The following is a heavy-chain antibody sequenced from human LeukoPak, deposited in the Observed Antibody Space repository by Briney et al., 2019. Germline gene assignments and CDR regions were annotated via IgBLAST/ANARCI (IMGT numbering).Heavy chain of an antibody. D-gene: IGHD3-10*02. Sequence: GESLRLSCAASGFTFSSSAMTWVRQGPGPGLDFDASIIFCGGATYYDDSVQGRLIISRENTNNTLYLQMHSLRAEDTALYYCAKGGLYYVRIDHVYYFDSWGKGTLVTVSS. CDR3: AKGGLYYVRIDHVYYFDS. V-gene: IGHV3-23*02. CDR1: GFTFSSSA. J-gene: IGHJ4*02. CDR2: IIFCGGAT.